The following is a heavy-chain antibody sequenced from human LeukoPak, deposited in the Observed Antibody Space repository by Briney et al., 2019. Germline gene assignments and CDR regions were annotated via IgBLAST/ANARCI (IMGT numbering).Heavy chain of an antibody. V-gene: IGHV1-3*01. CDR1: GYTFTSYI. CDR2: INAGDGNT. J-gene: IGHJ1*01. D-gene: IGHD2-2*01. CDR3: ATYSSSNGREFQY. Sequence: GASVKVSCKASGYTFTSYIIHWVRQAPEQSLEWMGCINAGDGNTKYSQKFQDRVTIIRDTSASTAYMELSSLRSEDTAVYYCATYSSSNGREFQYWGQGTLVTVSS.